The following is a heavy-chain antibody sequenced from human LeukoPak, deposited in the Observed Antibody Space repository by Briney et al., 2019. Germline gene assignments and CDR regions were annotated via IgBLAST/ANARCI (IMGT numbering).Heavy chain of an antibody. V-gene: IGHV3-30-3*01. Sequence: GGSLRLSCAASGFTFSSYAMHWVRQAPGKGLEWVAVISYDGCNKYYADSVKGRFTISRDNSKNTLYLQMNSLRAEDTAVYYCATWRGDWHSFDYWGQGTLVTVSS. J-gene: IGHJ4*02. CDR3: ATWRGDWHSFDY. CDR1: GFTFSSYA. D-gene: IGHD1/OR15-1a*01. CDR2: ISYDGCNK.